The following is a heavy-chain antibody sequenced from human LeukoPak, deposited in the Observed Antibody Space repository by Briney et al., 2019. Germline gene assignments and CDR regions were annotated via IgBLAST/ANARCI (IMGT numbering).Heavy chain of an antibody. Sequence: KPSETLSLTCAVYGGSFSGYYWSWIRQPPGKGLEWIGEINHSGSTNYNPSLKSRVTISVDTSKNQFSLKLSSVTAADTAVYYCARLVAATGNFDYWGQGTLVTVSS. CDR3: ARLVAATGNFDY. CDR2: INHSGST. D-gene: IGHD6-13*01. V-gene: IGHV4-34*01. J-gene: IGHJ4*02. CDR1: GGSFSGYY.